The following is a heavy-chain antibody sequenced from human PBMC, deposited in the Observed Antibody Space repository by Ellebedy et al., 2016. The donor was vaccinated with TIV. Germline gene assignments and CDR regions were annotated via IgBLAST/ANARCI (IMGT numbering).Heavy chain of an antibody. J-gene: IGHJ3*02. CDR1: GFTFSNYW. Sequence: GGSLRLSCVASGFTFSNYWMHWVRQAPGKGLVWVSSINSDGRTTRYADSVQGRFTISRDNPKNTLSLRMNSLRAEDTAVYYCSREVVPSSKGGAFDIWGQGTMVTVSS. D-gene: IGHD2-2*01. CDR3: SREVVPSSKGGAFDI. V-gene: IGHV3-74*01. CDR2: INSDGRTT.